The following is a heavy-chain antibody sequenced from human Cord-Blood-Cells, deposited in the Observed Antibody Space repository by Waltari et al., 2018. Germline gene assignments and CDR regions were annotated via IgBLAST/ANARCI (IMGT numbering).Heavy chain of an antibody. CDR3: ARPLGLGGSSYAFDI. CDR2: INHSGST. CDR1: GGSFRGYY. Sequence: QVQLQQWGAGLLKPSETLSLTCAVYGGSFRGYYWSWIRQPPGKGLEWIGEINHSGSTNYNPSLKSRVTISVDTSKNQFSLKLSSVTAADTAVYYCARPLGLGGSSYAFDIWGQGTMVTVSS. D-gene: IGHD6-6*01. V-gene: IGHV4-34*01. J-gene: IGHJ3*02.